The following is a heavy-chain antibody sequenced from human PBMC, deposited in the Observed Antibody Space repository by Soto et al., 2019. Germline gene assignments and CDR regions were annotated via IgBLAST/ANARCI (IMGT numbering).Heavy chain of an antibody. J-gene: IGHJ6*02. D-gene: IGHD6-19*01. CDR1: GFTFSSYG. CDR3: ARDRVMKQWLVHYYYYGMDV. V-gene: IGHV3-33*01. CDR2: IWYDGSNK. Sequence: GGSLRLSCAASGFTFSSYGMHWVCQAPGKGLEWVAVIWYDGSNKYYADSVKGRFTISRDNSKNTLYLQMNSLRAEDTAVYYCARDRVMKQWLVHYYYYGMDVWGQGTTVTVSS.